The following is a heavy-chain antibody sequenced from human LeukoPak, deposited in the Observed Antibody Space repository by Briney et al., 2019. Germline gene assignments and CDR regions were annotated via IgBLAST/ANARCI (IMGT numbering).Heavy chain of an antibody. V-gene: IGHV3-23*01. CDR2: ITGGGSGI. CDR1: GFTFSNYA. Sequence: GGSLRLSCAASGFTFSNYAMSWVRQAPGKGLELVSAITGGGSGIYYADSMKSRFTISRDNSKNTLYLQINSLRAEDTAVYYCAKWGDYDVLTGYYVSDYWGQGTLVTVSS. D-gene: IGHD3-9*01. CDR3: AKWGDYDVLTGYYVSDY. J-gene: IGHJ4*02.